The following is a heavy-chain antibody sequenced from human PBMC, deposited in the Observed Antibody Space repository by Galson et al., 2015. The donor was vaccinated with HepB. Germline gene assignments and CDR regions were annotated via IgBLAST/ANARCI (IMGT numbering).Heavy chain of an antibody. V-gene: IGHV1-18*01. CDR2: ISAYNGNT. Sequence: SVKVSCKASGYTFTRYGISWVRQAPGQGLEWMGWISAYNGNTNYAQKLQGRVTMTTDTSTSTAYMELRSLRSDDTAVYYCALYYDSSGYYLSGRGFWFDPWGQGTLVTVSS. CDR3: ALYYDSSGYYLSGRGFWFDP. D-gene: IGHD3-22*01. CDR1: GYTFTRYG. J-gene: IGHJ5*02.